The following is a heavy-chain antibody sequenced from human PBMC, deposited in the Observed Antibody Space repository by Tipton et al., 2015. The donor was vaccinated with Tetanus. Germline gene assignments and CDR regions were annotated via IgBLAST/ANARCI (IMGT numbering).Heavy chain of an antibody. Sequence: TLSLTCTVSGDSISRGGYFWNWIRQRPGKGPGGIGYIYYSGATYYNPSLKSRVSLSVDTSKNQFSLNLSSVAAADTAVYYCARDQGGGRVVRLNWLDPWGQGTLVTVSS. V-gene: IGHV4-31*03. D-gene: IGHD6-6*01. CDR1: GDSISRGGYF. CDR3: ARDQGGGRVVRLNWLDP. CDR2: IYYSGAT. J-gene: IGHJ5*02.